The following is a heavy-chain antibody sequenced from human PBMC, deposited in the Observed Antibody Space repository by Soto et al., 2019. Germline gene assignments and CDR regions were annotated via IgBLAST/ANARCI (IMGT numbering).Heavy chain of an antibody. Sequence: EVQLVESGGGLVXPGGSLXLSCAASGFXFXXXSMNXVXQAPGKGLEWVSSISSSSSYIYYADSVKGRFTISRDNAKNSLYLQMNSLRAEDTAVYYCARDSGSSGWYGAPYYFDYWGQGTLVTVSS. D-gene: IGHD6-19*01. CDR3: ARDSGSSGWYGAPYYFDY. J-gene: IGHJ4*02. CDR2: ISSSSSYI. CDR1: GFXFXXXS. V-gene: IGHV3-21*01.